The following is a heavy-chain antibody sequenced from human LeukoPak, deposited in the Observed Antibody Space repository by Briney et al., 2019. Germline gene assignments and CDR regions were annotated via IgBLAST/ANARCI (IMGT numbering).Heavy chain of an antibody. J-gene: IGHJ5*02. D-gene: IGHD2-15*01. CDR1: GGTFNRYA. V-gene: IGHV1-69*05. CDR3: ARDVCSGGSCYPEDP. CDR2: IIPIFGTA. Sequence: ASLKVSCTASGGTFNRYAISWVRQAPGQGLEWMGRIIPIFGTANYAQKFQGRVTITTDESTSTAYMELSSLRSEDTAVYYCARDVCSGGSCYPEDPWGQGTLVTVSS.